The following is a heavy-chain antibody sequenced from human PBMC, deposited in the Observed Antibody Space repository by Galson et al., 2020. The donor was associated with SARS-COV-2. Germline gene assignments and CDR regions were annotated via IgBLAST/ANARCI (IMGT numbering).Heavy chain of an antibody. CDR2: IWYDGSNK. J-gene: IGHJ4*02. CDR3: ARAPYDILTGYPTLLDY. V-gene: IGHV3-33*01. CDR1: GFTFSSYG. D-gene: IGHD3-9*01. Sequence: QAGGSLRLSCAASGFTFSSYGMHWVRQAPGKGLEWVAVIWYDGSNKYYADSVKGRFTISRDNSKNTLYLQMNSLRAEDTAVYYCARAPYDILTGYPTLLDYWGQGTLVTVSS.